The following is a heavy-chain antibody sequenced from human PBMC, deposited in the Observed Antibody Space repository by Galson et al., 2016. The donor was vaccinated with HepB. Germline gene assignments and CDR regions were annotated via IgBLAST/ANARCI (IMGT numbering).Heavy chain of an antibody. J-gene: IGHJ4*02. V-gene: IGHV5-51*01. CDR1: TYSFNTYW. CDR2: IYPDDSDT. D-gene: IGHD3/OR15-3a*01. Sequence: QSGAEVKKPGESLKISCKGSTYSFNTYWIGWARQLPGKGLEWMGIIYPDDSDTRYSPSFRGQVTISADKSITTAYLQWSSLKASDPAMYDCARRTRGVAGTGFDYWGQGTQVTVSS. CDR3: ARRTRGVAGTGFDY.